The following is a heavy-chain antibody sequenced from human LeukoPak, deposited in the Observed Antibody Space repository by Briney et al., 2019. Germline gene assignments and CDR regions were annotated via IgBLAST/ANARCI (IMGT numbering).Heavy chain of an antibody. CDR3: ARGRYSSAWPENDY. V-gene: IGHV1-46*01. Sequence: GASVKVSCKASGDIFSKYGISWVRQAPGQGLEWVGIINPSGGSTNYAQKFQGRVTMTRDTSTSTVYMELSSLRSEDTAVYYCARGRYSSAWPENDYWGQGTLVTVSS. J-gene: IGHJ4*02. D-gene: IGHD6-25*01. CDR1: GDIFSKYG. CDR2: INPSGGST.